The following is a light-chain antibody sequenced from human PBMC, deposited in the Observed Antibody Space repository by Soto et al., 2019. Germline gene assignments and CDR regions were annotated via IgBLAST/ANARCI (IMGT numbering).Light chain of an antibody. Sequence: EIVMTQSPATLSVSPGERATLSCRASQSVSSNLAWYQQKPGQAPRLLIHAASTRATGIPARFSGTGSGTEFTLTISSLQSEDFAVYYCQQYNNWPPWTFGQGTKVDIK. V-gene: IGKV3-15*01. J-gene: IGKJ1*01. CDR1: QSVSSN. CDR3: QQYNNWPPWT. CDR2: AAS.